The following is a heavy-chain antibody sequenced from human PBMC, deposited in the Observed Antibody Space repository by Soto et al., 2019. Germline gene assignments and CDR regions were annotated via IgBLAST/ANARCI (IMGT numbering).Heavy chain of an antibody. CDR2: IYYSDKT. CDR1: GASITSTTYF. J-gene: IGHJ4*02. Sequence: SETLSLTCTPSGASITSTTYFWAWIRKPPGKGLEWVGSIYYSDKTHYNPSLKSRVTISVDRSKNQFSLQMSSVTAADTAVYYCAKNLPRTGRFDYWGQGSLVTVSS. CDR3: AKNLPRTGRFDY. V-gene: IGHV4-39*01.